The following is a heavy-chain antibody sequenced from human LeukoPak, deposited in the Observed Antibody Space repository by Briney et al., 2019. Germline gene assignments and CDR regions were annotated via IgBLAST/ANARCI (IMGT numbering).Heavy chain of an antibody. V-gene: IGHV4-34*01. CDR3: ATALGYCRSTSCYTLGY. CDR1: GGSFSGYY. Sequence: SETLSLTCAVYGGSFSGYYWSWIRQPPGKGLEWIGEINHSGSTNYNPSLKSRVTISVDTSKNQFSLKLSSVTAADTAVYYCATALGYCRSTSCYTLGYWGQGTLVTVSS. CDR2: INHSGST. J-gene: IGHJ4*02. D-gene: IGHD2-2*02.